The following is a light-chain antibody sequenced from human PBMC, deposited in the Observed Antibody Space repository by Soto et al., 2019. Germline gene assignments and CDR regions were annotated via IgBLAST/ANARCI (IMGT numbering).Light chain of an antibody. CDR3: QLAASFPIS. J-gene: IGKJ5*01. CDR2: TGS. V-gene: IGKV1-12*01. Sequence: EMQMTQTPSYVCASVEDRVTITCRASQGIKNWLAWYQQKPGKAPNLLIYTGSSLQSGVPSRFSGSGSGTDFTLTIYSLQPGDFATYYCQLAASFPISSGHGTRLEIK. CDR1: QGIKNW.